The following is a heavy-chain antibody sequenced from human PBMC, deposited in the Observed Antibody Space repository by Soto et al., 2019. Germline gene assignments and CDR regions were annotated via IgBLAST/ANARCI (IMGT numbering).Heavy chain of an antibody. Sequence: GGSLRLSCAAYGFTFSSYWMRWVRQAPGKGLEWVANIKQDGSEKYYVDSVKGRFTISRDNAKNSLYLQMNSLRAEDTAVYYCARIAGSSGYYYFDYWGQGTLVTVSS. CDR2: IKQDGSEK. CDR1: GFTFSSYW. J-gene: IGHJ4*02. CDR3: ARIAGSSGYYYFDY. V-gene: IGHV3-7*05. D-gene: IGHD3-22*01.